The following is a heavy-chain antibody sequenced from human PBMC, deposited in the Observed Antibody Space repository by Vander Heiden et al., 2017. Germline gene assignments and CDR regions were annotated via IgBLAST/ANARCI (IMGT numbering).Heavy chain of an antibody. CDR2: ISGSGGST. J-gene: IGHJ6*02. Sequence: EVQLLESGGGLVQPGGSLRLPCAASGFTFSSYAMSWVRQAPGKGLEWVSAISGSGGSTYYADSVKGRFTISRDNSKNTLYLQMNSLRAEDTAVYYCAKGYGSGSYHCYYYGMDVWGQGTTVTVSS. CDR3: AKGYGSGSYHCYYYGMDV. D-gene: IGHD3-10*01. CDR1: GFTFSSYA. V-gene: IGHV3-23*01.